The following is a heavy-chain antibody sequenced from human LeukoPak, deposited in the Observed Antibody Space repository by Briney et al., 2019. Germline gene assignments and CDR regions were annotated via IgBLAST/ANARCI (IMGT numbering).Heavy chain of an antibody. CDR1: GGSISSYY. CDR2: IYYSGST. D-gene: IGHD5-12*01. CDR3: ARGGQWLRDFDY. J-gene: IGHJ4*02. V-gene: IGHV4-59*08. Sequence: SETLSLTCTVSGGSISSYYWSWIRQPPGKGLEWIGYIYYSGSTNYNPSLKSRVTISVDTSKNQPSLKLSSVTAADTAVYYCARGGQWLRDFDYWGQGTLVTVSS.